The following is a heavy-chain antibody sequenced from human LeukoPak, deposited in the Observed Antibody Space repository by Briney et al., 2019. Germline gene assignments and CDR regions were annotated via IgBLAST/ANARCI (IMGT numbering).Heavy chain of an antibody. D-gene: IGHD3-10*01. CDR1: VGSLSSYY. CDR2: IYYSRST. CDR3: TRDPGYYGSGQRGAFDY. V-gene: IGHV4-59*13. Sequence: PSDTLSLPCSVWVGSLSSYYWRWLRQPRGKGLEGGGYIYYSRSTNYNPSRKSRVTISVDTSKNQFSLKLSSVTAADTAMYYCTRDPGYYGSGQRGAFDYWGQGTLVTVSS. J-gene: IGHJ4*02.